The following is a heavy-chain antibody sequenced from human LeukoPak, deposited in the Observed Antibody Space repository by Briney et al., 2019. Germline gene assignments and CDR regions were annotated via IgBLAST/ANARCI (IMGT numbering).Heavy chain of an antibody. CDR3: AREEDYYDSSGSPRSWFDP. J-gene: IGHJ5*02. CDR2: IIPIFGTA. V-gene: IGHV1-69*05. D-gene: IGHD3-22*01. Sequence: SVKVSCKASGGTFSSYAISWVRQAPGQGLEWMGRIIPIFGTANYAQKFQGRVTITTHESTSTAYMELSSLRSEDTAVYYCAREEDYYDSSGSPRSWFDPWGQRTLATVSS. CDR1: GGTFSSYA.